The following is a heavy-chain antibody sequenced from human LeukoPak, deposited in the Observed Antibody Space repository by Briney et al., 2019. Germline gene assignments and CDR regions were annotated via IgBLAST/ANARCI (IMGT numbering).Heavy chain of an antibody. CDR3: ARGGSWFGELKARYYYYGMDV. J-gene: IGHJ6*02. V-gene: IGHV3-11*01. Sequence: PGGSLRLSCAASGFTFSDYYMSWIRQAPGKGLEWVSDISSSGSTIYYADSVKGRFTISRDNAKNSLYLQMNSLRAEDTAVYYCARGGSWFGELKARYYYYGMDVWGQGTTVTVSS. CDR1: GFTFSDYY. CDR2: ISSSGSTI. D-gene: IGHD3-10*01.